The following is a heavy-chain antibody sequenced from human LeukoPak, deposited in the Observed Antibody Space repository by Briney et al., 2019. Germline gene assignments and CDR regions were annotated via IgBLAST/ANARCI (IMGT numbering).Heavy chain of an antibody. V-gene: IGHV4-4*02. Sequence: SETLSLTCGVSGGSTDMTNYWSWVRQAPGKGLEWIGEIAHDGTRNYNASLRSRVAMSLDRANNQFSLSLTSVTAADTAVYYCTREDRPFCPFAYWGQGVLVTVSS. CDR3: TREDRPFCPFAY. J-gene: IGHJ4*02. CDR1: GGSTDMTNY. CDR2: IAHDGTR. D-gene: IGHD3-22*01.